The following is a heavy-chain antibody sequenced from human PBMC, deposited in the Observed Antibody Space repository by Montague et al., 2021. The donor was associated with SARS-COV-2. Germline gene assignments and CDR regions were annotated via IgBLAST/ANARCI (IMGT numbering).Heavy chain of an antibody. J-gene: IGHJ6*02. CDR3: ARVRAVPAATRIFSLGRSYYGMDV. Sequence: SETLSLTCAVYGGSFSGYYWCWIRQPPARGLAWIGEVNHRGSTNYNPALQSRVTISLDTSKNQFSLMLSSVTTADTTVYYCARVRAVPAATRIFSLGRSYYGMDVWGQGTTVTVSS. CDR1: GGSFSGYY. D-gene: IGHD2-2*01. CDR2: VNHRGST. V-gene: IGHV4-34*01.